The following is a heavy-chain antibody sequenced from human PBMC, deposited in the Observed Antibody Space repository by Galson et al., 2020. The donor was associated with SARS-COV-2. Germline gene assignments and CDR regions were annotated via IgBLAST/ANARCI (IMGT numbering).Heavy chain of an antibody. V-gene: IGHV3-30*03. CDR3: ARDLRYFDWLFHSDYYYYGMDV. D-gene: IGHD3-9*01. J-gene: IGHJ6*02. Sequence: GESLKISCAASGFTFSSYGMHLVRQAPGKGLEWVAVISYDGSNKYYADSVKGRFTISRDNSKNTLYLQMNSLRAEDTAVYYCARDLRYFDWLFHSDYYYYGMDVWGQGTTVTVSS. CDR1: GFTFSSYG. CDR2: ISYDGSNK.